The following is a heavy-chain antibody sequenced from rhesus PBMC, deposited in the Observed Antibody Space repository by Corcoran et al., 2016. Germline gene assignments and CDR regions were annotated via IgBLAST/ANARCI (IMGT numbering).Heavy chain of an antibody. V-gene: IGHV3S5*01. D-gene: IGHD6-31*01. CDR1: GFTFSSYG. CDR2: INCGRDTK. CDR3: AKDKLIAAVFDY. Sequence: EVQLVESGGGLVQPGGSLRLSCAASGFTFSSYGMSWVRQAPGKGLELVSAINCGRDTKYYADSVKVRFTISRDNSKNTLSLQMNSLRAEDTAVYYCAKDKLIAAVFDYWGQGVLVTVSS. J-gene: IGHJ4*01.